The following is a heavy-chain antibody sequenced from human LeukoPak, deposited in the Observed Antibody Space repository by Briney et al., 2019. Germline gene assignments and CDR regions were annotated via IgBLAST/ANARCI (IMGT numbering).Heavy chain of an antibody. Sequence: GGSLRLSCAASGFTFSDYYMSWIRQAPGKGLEWVSYISSSGSTIYYADSVKGRFTTSRDNAKNSLYLQMNSLRAEDTAVYYCARSRYYYDSSGYYPIDYWGQGTLVTVSS. D-gene: IGHD3-22*01. CDR3: ARSRYYYDSSGYYPIDY. V-gene: IGHV3-11*01. CDR2: ISSSGSTI. J-gene: IGHJ4*02. CDR1: GFTFSDYY.